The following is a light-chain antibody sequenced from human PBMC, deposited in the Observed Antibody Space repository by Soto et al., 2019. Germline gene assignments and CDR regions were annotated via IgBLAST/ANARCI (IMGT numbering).Light chain of an antibody. V-gene: IGLV7-46*01. Sequence: QAVVTQEPSLTVSAGGTVTLTCGSSTGPVTSGHYPYGFQQMPGQAPKTLIYDASNRHSWAPARFSGSLLGGTAALTLSGAQPEDEADYYCLLSYSGARVFGGGTKLTVL. CDR1: TGPVTSGHY. CDR3: LLSYSGARV. CDR2: DAS. J-gene: IGLJ3*02.